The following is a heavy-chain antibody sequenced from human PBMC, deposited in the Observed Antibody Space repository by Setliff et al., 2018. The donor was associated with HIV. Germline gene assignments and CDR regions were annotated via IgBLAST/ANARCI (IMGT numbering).Heavy chain of an antibody. Sequence: GGSLRLSCAAPGFTFSNYATSWVRQAPEEGLEWVSAILSTGERTFYADSVKGRFTISRDNSKNTVYLQMNSLRAEDTAEYYCAKELAASGLGYFDSWGRGILVTVSS. V-gene: IGHV3-23*01. J-gene: IGHJ4*02. CDR2: ILSTGERT. D-gene: IGHD3-22*01. CDR1: GFTFSNYA. CDR3: AKELAASGLGYFDS.